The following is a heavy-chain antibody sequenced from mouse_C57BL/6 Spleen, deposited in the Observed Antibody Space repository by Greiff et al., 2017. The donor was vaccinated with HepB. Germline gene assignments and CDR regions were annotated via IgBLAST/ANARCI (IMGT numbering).Heavy chain of an antibody. CDR3: ATRDVSAGYWFAY. CDR1: GYTFTSYW. CDR2: IDPSDSYT. Sequence: VQLQQSGAELVMPGASVKLSCKASGYTFTSYWMHWVKQRPGQGLEWIGEIDPSDSYTNYNQKFKGKSTLTVDKSSRTAYMQLSSLTSEDSAVYYCATRDVSAGYWFAYWGQGNLVTVAA. J-gene: IGHJ3*01. D-gene: IGHD3-2*02. V-gene: IGHV1-69*01.